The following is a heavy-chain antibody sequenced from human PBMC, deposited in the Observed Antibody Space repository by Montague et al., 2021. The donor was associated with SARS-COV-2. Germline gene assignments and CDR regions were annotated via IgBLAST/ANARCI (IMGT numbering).Heavy chain of an antibody. J-gene: IGHJ6*02. D-gene: IGHD3-10*01. CDR3: ARDRGYGDFYYYGMDV. CDR2: ISSSGSTI. V-gene: IGHV3-48*03. Sequence: SLRLSCAASGFTFSNYEMNWVRQAPGKGLEWVLYISSSGSTIYYADSVKGRFTISRDNAQNSLYLQMNSLRAEDTGVYYCARDRGYGDFYYYGMDVWGQGTTSPSP. CDR1: GFTFSNYE.